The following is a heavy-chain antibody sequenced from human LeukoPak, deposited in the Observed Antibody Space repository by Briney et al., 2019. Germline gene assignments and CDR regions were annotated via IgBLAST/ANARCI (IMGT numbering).Heavy chain of an antibody. V-gene: IGHV1-69*06. Sequence: ASVKVSCKASGGTFSSYAISWVRQAPGQGLEWMGGIIPIFGTANYAQKFQGRVTITADKSTSTAYMELSSLRSEDTAVYYCATFPHTAMVQDYYYYMDVWGKGTTVTVSS. CDR3: ATFPHTAMVQDYYYYMDV. D-gene: IGHD5-18*01. CDR1: GGTFSSYA. J-gene: IGHJ6*03. CDR2: IIPIFGTA.